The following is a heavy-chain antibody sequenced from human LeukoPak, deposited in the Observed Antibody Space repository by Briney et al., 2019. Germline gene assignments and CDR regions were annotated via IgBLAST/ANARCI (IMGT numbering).Heavy chain of an antibody. Sequence: GGSLRLSCAASGFTFSSYSINWVRQAPGKGLEWVSYISSSSSTIYYADSVKGRFTISRDNAQNSLYLQMDSLRDEDTAVYYCARDFTYYGSGSKDYWGQGSLVTVSS. CDR2: ISSSSSTI. CDR1: GFTFSSYS. D-gene: IGHD3-10*01. J-gene: IGHJ4*02. CDR3: ARDFTYYGSGSKDY. V-gene: IGHV3-48*02.